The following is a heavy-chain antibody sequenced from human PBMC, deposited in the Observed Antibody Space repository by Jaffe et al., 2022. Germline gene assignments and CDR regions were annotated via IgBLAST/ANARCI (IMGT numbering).Heavy chain of an antibody. J-gene: IGHJ4*02. V-gene: IGHV3-30*02. CDR1: RFTFSSYG. CDR2: IRYDGSYK. D-gene: IGHD2-2*02. CDR3: AKDIMESLYLGAPGDY. Sequence: QVHLVESGGGVVQPGGSLRLSCAASRFTFSSYGMHWVRQAPGKGLEWVAFIRYDGSYKYYADSVKGRFTISRDNSKNTLYLQMNSLRAEDTAVYYCAKDIMESLYLGAPGDYWGQGTLVTVSS.